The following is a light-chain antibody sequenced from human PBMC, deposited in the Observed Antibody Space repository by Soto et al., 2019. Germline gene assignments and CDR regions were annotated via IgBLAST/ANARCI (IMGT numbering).Light chain of an antibody. J-gene: IGKJ5*01. CDR2: AAS. CDR1: QTISRY. V-gene: IGKV1-39*01. CDR3: QQSYSYPIT. Sequence: DLQMTQSPSSLSASVGGRVTITCRASQTISRYLNWYQHKPGKAPKVLIYAASNLQSGVPSRFGGSGSGTDFTLTISSLQPEDFATYYCQQSYSYPITFGQRTRLEIK.